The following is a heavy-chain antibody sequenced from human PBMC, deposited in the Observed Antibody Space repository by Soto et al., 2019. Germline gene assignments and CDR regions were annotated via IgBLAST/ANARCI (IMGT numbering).Heavy chain of an antibody. CDR3: ARDSPTMIVVGPYGMDV. CDR2: IIPIFGTA. D-gene: IGHD3-22*01. CDR1: GGTFSSYA. V-gene: IGHV1-69*13. Sequence: ASVKVSCQTSGGTFSSYAISWVRQAHGQGLEWMGGIIPIFGTANYAQKFQGRVTITADESTSTAYMELSSLRSEDTAVYYCARDSPTMIVVGPYGMDVWGQGTTVTVS. J-gene: IGHJ6*02.